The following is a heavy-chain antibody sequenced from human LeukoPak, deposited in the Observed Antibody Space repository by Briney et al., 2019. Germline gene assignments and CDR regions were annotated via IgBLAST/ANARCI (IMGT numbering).Heavy chain of an antibody. Sequence: ASVKVSCKASGYTFTSYGISWVRQAPGQGLEWMGWISAYNGNTNYAQKLRGRVTMTTDTSTSTAYMELRSLRSDDTAVYYCARDADIWRYGDLDYWGQGTLVTVSS. CDR1: GYTFTSYG. V-gene: IGHV1-18*01. CDR3: ARDADIWRYGDLDY. J-gene: IGHJ4*02. D-gene: IGHD2-21*01. CDR2: ISAYNGNT.